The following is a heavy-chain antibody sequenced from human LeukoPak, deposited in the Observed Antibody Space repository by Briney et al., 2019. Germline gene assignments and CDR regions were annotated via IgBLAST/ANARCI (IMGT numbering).Heavy chain of an antibody. CDR3: AKDRLRWSPADY. D-gene: IGHD4-23*01. CDR2: IKQDGSEK. CDR1: GFTFSSYW. J-gene: IGHJ4*02. Sequence: GGSLRLSCAASGFTFSSYWMSWVRQAPGKGLEWVANIKQDGSEKYYVDSVKGRFTISRDNSKNTLYLQMNSLRAEDTAVYYCAKDRLRWSPADYWGQGTLVTVSS. V-gene: IGHV3-7*01.